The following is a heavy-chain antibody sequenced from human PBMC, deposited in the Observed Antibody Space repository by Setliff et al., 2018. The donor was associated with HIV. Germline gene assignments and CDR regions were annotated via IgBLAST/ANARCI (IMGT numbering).Heavy chain of an antibody. D-gene: IGHD2-2*01. CDR3: ARVACSSTSCPRRYAFDM. CDR2: IYYTGST. Sequence: TSETLSLTCTVSGGSISTYYWSWIRQPPGNGLEWIGYIYYTGSTNYNPSLKSRVTISVDTSKNQFSLNLSSVTAADTAVYYCARVACSSTSCPRRYAFDMWGQGTMVT. CDR1: GGSISTYY. V-gene: IGHV4-59*01. J-gene: IGHJ3*02.